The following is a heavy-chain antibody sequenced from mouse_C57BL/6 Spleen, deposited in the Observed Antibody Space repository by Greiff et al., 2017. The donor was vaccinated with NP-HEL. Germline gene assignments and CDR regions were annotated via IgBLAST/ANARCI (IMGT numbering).Heavy chain of an antibody. D-gene: IGHD2-5*01. CDR2: IHPNSGST. CDR1: GYTFTSYW. V-gene: IGHV1-64*01. J-gene: IGHJ4*01. Sequence: QVQLQQPGAELVKPGASVKLSCKASGYTFTSYWMHWVKQRPGQGLEWIGMIHPNSGSTNYNEKFKSQATLTVDKSSITAYMQLSSLTSEDSAVYYCARDSNYDAKDYWGQGTSVTVSS. CDR3: ARDSNYDAKDY.